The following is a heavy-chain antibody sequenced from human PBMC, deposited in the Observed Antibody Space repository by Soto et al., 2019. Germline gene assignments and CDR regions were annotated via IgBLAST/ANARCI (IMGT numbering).Heavy chain of an antibody. J-gene: IGHJ5*02. CDR2: INHSGST. CDR1: GGSFSGYY. D-gene: IGHD3-3*01. V-gene: IGHV4-34*01. Sequence: SETLSLTCAVYGGSFSGYYWSWIRQPPGKGLEWIGEINHSGSTNYNPSLKSRVTISVDTSKNQFSLKLSSVTAADTAVYYCARVSRYDFWSGYYTGRWFDPWGQGTLVTVSS. CDR3: ARVSRYDFWSGYYTGRWFDP.